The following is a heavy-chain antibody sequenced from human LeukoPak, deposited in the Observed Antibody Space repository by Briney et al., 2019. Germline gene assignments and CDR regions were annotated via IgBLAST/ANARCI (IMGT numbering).Heavy chain of an antibody. CDR1: GFTFGSYW. V-gene: IGHV3-74*01. Sequence: GGSLRLSCAASGFTFGSYWMHWVRQAPGKGLVWVSRINSDGSSTSYADSVKGRFTISRDNAKNTLYLQMNSLRAEDTAVYYCATKRCSGSYLIDYWSQGTLVTVSS. D-gene: IGHD3-10*02. CDR3: ATKRCSGSYLIDY. J-gene: IGHJ4*02. CDR2: INSDGSST.